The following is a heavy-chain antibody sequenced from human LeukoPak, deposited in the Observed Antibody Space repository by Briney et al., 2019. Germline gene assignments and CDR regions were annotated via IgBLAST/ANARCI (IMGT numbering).Heavy chain of an antibody. V-gene: IGHV3-15*01. CDR2: IKSKADGGTT. J-gene: IGHJ4*02. Sequence: GGSLRLSCAASGFTFSNAWMSWVRQAPGKGLEWVGRIKSKADGGTTDYAAPVKGRFTTSRDDSKDALYLQMNSLKTEDTAVYYCTTDLRTVAGKTSVYWGQGTLVTVSS. CDR3: TTDLRTVAGKTSVY. D-gene: IGHD6-19*01. CDR1: GFTFSNAW.